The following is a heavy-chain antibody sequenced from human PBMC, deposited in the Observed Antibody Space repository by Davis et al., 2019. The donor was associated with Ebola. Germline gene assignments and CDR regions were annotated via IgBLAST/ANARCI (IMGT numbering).Heavy chain of an antibody. D-gene: IGHD6-19*01. J-gene: IGHJ6*02. Sequence: SVKVSCKASGRSFSTSGIHWVRQAPGQGLEWMGVIIPRFGPANYARQFQGRVTITADESSSTAYMELSSLRSDDTAVYYCARGQKQWLVLVANYGMDVWGQGTTVTVPS. CDR1: GRSFSTSG. CDR3: ARGQKQWLVLVANYGMDV. V-gene: IGHV1-69*13. CDR2: IIPRFGPA.